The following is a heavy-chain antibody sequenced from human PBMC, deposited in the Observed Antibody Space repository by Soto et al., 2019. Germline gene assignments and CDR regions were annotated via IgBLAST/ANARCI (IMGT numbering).Heavy chain of an antibody. CDR3: AKDMGWELLYYFDY. CDR1: GFTFDDYA. CDR2: ISWNSGSI. D-gene: IGHD1-26*01. V-gene: IGHV3-9*01. Sequence: EVQLVESGGGLVQPGRSLRLSCAASGFTFDDYAMHWVRQAPGKGLEWVSGISWNSGSIGYADPVKGRFTISRDNAKNSLYLQMNSLRAEDTALYYCAKDMGWELLYYFDYWGQGTLVTVSS. J-gene: IGHJ4*02.